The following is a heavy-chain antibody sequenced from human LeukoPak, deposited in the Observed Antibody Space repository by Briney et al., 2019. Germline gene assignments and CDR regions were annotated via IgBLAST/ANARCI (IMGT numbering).Heavy chain of an antibody. CDR1: GFTFSDYD. Sequence: GGSLRLSCAASGFTFSDYDMHWVRQPPGKGLEWVAGFGTAGDRYYLASVRGRFTISREDARNVFYLQLNSLRAGDTAVYYCARGAYGGDNWHFDLWGRATLVTVSS. D-gene: IGHD2-21*01. V-gene: IGHV3-13*01. CDR2: FGTAGDR. J-gene: IGHJ2*01. CDR3: ARGAYGGDNWHFDL.